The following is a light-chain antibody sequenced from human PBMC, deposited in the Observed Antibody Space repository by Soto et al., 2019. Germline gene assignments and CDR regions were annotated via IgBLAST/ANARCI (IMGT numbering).Light chain of an antibody. CDR2: EDN. J-gene: IGLJ1*01. CDR3: QSYDTNSFYV. CDR1: GGKFASNY. Sequence: NFMLTQPHSVSNSPGKTITISCTGTGGKFASNYVQWYQQRPGSAPTPVIYEDNQRPSGVPDRFSASIDPSTNSASLVISGLKVEDEADYYCQSYDTNSFYVFGTGTQLTVL. V-gene: IGLV6-57*02.